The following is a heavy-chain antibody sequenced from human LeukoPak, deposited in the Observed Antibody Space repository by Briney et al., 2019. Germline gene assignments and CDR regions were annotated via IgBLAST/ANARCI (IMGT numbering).Heavy chain of an antibody. Sequence: PGGSLRLSCAASGFTFDDYGMSWVRQAPGKGLEWVSGINWNGGITCYADSVKGRFTISRDNAKNSLYLQMNSLRAEDTALYYCARVSGDSFDYWGQGTLVTVSS. J-gene: IGHJ4*02. CDR3: ARVSGDSFDY. V-gene: IGHV3-20*04. D-gene: IGHD4-17*01. CDR1: GFTFDDYG. CDR2: INWNGGIT.